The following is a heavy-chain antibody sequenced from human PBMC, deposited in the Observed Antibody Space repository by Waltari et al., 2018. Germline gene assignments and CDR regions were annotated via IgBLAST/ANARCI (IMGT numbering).Heavy chain of an antibody. D-gene: IGHD3-22*01. V-gene: IGHV4-34*02. CDR1: GGSFNYYN. CDR3: ARLSGYYDL. CDR2: VTHTGGT. J-gene: IGHJ3*01. Sequence: QVQLQQWGAGRLKSSETLFLTCAVYGGSFNYYNWVWIRQSPGRGLEWIGEVTHTGGTKYNPFLEGRAAISVDTSKSQFSLKLTSVTAADTAVYFCARLSGYYDLWGQGTMVTVSS.